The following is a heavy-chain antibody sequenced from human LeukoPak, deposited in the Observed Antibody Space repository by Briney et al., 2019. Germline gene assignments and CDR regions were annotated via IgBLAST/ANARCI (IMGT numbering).Heavy chain of an antibody. D-gene: IGHD3-3*01. CDR3: AKGSYYDFWSGHYFDY. CDR1: GFTFSSYA. Sequence: GGSLRLSCAASGFTFSSYAMSWVRQAPGKGLGWVSAISGSGDSTYYADSVKGRFTISRDNSKNTLNLQMNSLRAEDTAVYYCAKGSYYDFWSGHYFDYWGQGTLVTVSS. CDR2: ISGSGDST. J-gene: IGHJ4*02. V-gene: IGHV3-23*01.